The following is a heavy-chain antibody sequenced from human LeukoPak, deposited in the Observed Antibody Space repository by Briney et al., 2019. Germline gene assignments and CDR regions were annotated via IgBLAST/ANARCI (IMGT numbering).Heavy chain of an antibody. Sequence: PSETLSLTCTVAGGSVSSYYWSWIRQPPGKGLEWIGHMYYTGSTNYNPSLKSRVTISGDTSKNRFSLRLSSVTAADTAVYYCARDLADYGDYDYWGQGTLVTVSS. CDR1: GGSVSSYY. CDR3: ARDLADYGDYDY. V-gene: IGHV4-59*02. J-gene: IGHJ4*02. CDR2: MYYTGST. D-gene: IGHD4-17*01.